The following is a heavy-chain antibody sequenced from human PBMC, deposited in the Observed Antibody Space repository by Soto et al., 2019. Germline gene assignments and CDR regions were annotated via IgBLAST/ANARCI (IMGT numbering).Heavy chain of an antibody. CDR2: IWYDGNNK. V-gene: IGHV3-33*01. Sequence: QVQLVESGGGVVQPGRSLRLSCAASGFTFSSYGMHWVRQAPGKGLEWVAVIWYDGNNKYYADSVKGRFTISRDNSKNTLYLQMNSPRAEDTAVYYCARDPDQVDIVVVPAAYYFDYWGQGTLVTVSS. J-gene: IGHJ4*02. D-gene: IGHD2-2*01. CDR1: GFTFSSYG. CDR3: ARDPDQVDIVVVPAAYYFDY.